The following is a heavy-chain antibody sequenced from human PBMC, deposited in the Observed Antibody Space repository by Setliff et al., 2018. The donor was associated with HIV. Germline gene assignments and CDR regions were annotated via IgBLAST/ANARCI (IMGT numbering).Heavy chain of an antibody. CDR2: IKQDGSVK. CDR3: AKSGEWLPYYFDY. D-gene: IGHD5-18*01. J-gene: IGHJ4*02. Sequence: GGSLRLSCAASGFTFSSYWMSWLRQAPGKGLEWVANIKQDGSVKYYVDSVKGRFSISRDNAKNSLYLQMNSLRAEDTAVYYCAKSGEWLPYYFDYWGQGTLVTVSS. CDR1: GFTFSSYW. V-gene: IGHV3-7*03.